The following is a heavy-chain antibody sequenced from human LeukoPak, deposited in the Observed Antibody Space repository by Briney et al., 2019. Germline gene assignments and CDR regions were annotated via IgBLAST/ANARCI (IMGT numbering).Heavy chain of an antibody. CDR1: GGSFSGYY. D-gene: IGHD2-2*01. J-gene: IGHJ3*02. CDR3: ARHEEYCSSTSCYFGAFDI. V-gene: IGHV4-34*01. Sequence: SETLSLTCAVYGGSFSGYYWSWIRQPPGKGLEWIGEINHSGSTNYNPSLKSRVTISVDTSKNQFSLKLSSVTAADTAVYYCARHEEYCSSTSCYFGAFDIWGQGTMVTVSS. CDR2: INHSGST.